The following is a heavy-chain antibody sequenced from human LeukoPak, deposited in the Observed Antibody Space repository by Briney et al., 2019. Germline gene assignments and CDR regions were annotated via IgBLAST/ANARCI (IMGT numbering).Heavy chain of an antibody. Sequence: PSETLSLTCVVYGGSFSGYYWSWIRQPPGKGLEWIGEINHSGSTNYNPSLKSRVTISVDTAKNHFSLKLSSVTVADTAVYYCARVSAKDSRGYYYYGMGVWGQGTTVTVSS. CDR1: GGSFSGYY. CDR2: INHSGST. J-gene: IGHJ6*02. CDR3: ARVSAKDSRGYYYYGMGV. D-gene: IGHD3-22*01. V-gene: IGHV4-34*01.